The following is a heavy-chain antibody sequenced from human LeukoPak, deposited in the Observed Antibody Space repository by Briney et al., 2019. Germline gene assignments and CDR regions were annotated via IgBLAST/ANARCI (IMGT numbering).Heavy chain of an antibody. Sequence: SETLSLTCAVYGGSFSGYYWSWIRQPPGKGLEWIGEINHSGSTNYNPSLKSRVTISVDTSKNQFSLKLSSVTAADTAVYYCARAFYGGNGYYYYYMDVWGKGTTVTVSS. V-gene: IGHV4-34*01. D-gene: IGHD4-23*01. CDR2: INHSGST. CDR3: ARAFYGGNGYYYYYMDV. J-gene: IGHJ6*03. CDR1: GGSFSGYY.